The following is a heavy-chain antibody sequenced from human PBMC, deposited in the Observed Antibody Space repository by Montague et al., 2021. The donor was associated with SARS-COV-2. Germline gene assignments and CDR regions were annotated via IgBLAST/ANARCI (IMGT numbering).Heavy chain of an antibody. CDR3: ARTPYYYDSSGYYYGAFDI. J-gene: IGHJ3*02. V-gene: IGHV2-70*11. CDR2: IDWDDDK. D-gene: IGHD3-22*01. Sequence: PALVKPTPTLTLTCTFSGFSLSTSGMCVSWIRQPPGKALEWLARIDWDDDKYYSASLKTRLTISKDTSKNQVVLTMTNMDPVDTATYYCARTPYYYDSSGYYYGAFDIWGQGTMVTVSS. CDR1: GFSLSTSGMC.